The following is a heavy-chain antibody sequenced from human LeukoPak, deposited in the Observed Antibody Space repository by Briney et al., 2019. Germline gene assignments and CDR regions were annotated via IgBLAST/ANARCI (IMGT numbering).Heavy chain of an antibody. CDR2: IYYSGST. J-gene: IGHJ6*02. Sequence: SETLSLTCTVSGGSISSYYWSWIRQPPGKGLEWIGYIYYSGSTNHNPSLKSRFTISVDTSNNQFSLKLSSVTAADTAVYYCARAGYSSSWDYYYYYGMDVWGQGTTVTVSS. V-gene: IGHV4-59*01. D-gene: IGHD6-13*01. CDR3: ARAGYSSSWDYYYYYGMDV. CDR1: GGSISSYY.